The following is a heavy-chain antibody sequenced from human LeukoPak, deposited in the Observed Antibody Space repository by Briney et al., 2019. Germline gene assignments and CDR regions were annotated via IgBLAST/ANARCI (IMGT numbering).Heavy chain of an antibody. V-gene: IGHV5-51*01. CDR2: IFPGDSDT. J-gene: IGHJ4*02. Sequence: HGESLKISCKASGYSFTTNWIGWVRQMPGQGLEWMGIIFPGDSDTRYSPSFQGQVTISADKSISTAYLQWRSLKASDTAIYYCAKSSYRGAIAAAGVAYWGQGTLVTVSS. CDR1: GYSFTTNW. D-gene: IGHD6-13*01. CDR3: AKSSYRGAIAAAGVAY.